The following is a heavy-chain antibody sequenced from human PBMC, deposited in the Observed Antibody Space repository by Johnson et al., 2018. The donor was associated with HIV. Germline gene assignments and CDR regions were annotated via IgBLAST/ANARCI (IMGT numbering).Heavy chain of an antibody. CDR1: GFTFGNYA. D-gene: IGHD1-26*01. CDR2: IWSDGSNK. CDR3: AKGDTVVGAKYAFDF. J-gene: IGHJ3*01. Sequence: QVQLVESGGGVVQPERSLRLSCAASGFTFGNYAMHWVRQHPGEGLEWVAVIWSDGSNKYYAASVKGRFTVSRDNSKNTLYLQMDGLRTDDTAVYYCAKGDTVVGAKYAFDFWGQGTMVTVSS. V-gene: IGHV3-33*03.